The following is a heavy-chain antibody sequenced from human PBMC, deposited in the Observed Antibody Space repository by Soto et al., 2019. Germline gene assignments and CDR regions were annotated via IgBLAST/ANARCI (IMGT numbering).Heavy chain of an antibody. J-gene: IGHJ4*02. Sequence: PSETLSLTCVVSGGSISSDGYSWSWIRQPPGQGLEWIGYIYHTGSTSYNASLKSRVTISVDTSKNQFSLKLTSVTAADTAIYYCARGPTIAVFPGADYFDHWGQGALVTVS. CDR1: GGSISSDGYS. CDR2: IYHTGST. CDR3: ARGPTIAVFPGADYFDH. D-gene: IGHD6-19*01. V-gene: IGHV4-30-2*01.